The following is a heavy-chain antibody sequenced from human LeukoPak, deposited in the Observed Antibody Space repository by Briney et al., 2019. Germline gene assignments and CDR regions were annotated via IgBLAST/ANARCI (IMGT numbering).Heavy chain of an antibody. V-gene: IGHV4-38-2*02. CDR3: ARDGYYCGSGSQTVDY. D-gene: IGHD3-10*01. J-gene: IGHJ4*02. Sequence: PSEALSLTCAVSGYSISSGYYWGWIRQPPGKGLEWIGSIYHSGSTYYNPSLKSRVTISVDTSKNQFSLKLSSVTAADTAVYYCARDGYYCGSGSQTVDYWGQGTLVTVSS. CDR1: GYSISSGYY. CDR2: IYHSGST.